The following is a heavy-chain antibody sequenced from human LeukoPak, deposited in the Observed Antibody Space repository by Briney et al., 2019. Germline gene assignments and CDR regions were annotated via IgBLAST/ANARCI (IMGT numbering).Heavy chain of an antibody. D-gene: IGHD3-3*01. J-gene: IGHJ4*02. CDR1: GFIFSSYA. CDR2: ISYDGSNK. CDR3: ARDLLTIFAVVRSDSLGY. V-gene: IGHV3-30-3*01. Sequence: GRSLRLSCAASGFIFSSYAMHWVRQAPGKGLEWVALISYDGSNKYYADSVKGRFTISRDNSKNTLFLQMDSLRAEDTALYYCARDLLTIFAVVRSDSLGYWGQGTLVTVSS.